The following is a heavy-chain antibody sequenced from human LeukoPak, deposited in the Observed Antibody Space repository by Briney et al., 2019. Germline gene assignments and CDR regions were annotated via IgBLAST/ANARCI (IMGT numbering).Heavy chain of an antibody. CDR3: ARASIAAAGNWFDP. V-gene: IGHV4-4*02. J-gene: IGHJ5*02. CDR1: GGSISSSNW. D-gene: IGHD6-13*01. Sequence: SETLSLTCAVSGGSISSSNWWSWVRQPPGKGLEWIGEIYHSGSTNYNPSPKSRVTISVDKSKNQFSLKLSSVTAADTAVYYCARASIAAAGNWFDPWGQGTLVTVSS. CDR2: IYHSGST.